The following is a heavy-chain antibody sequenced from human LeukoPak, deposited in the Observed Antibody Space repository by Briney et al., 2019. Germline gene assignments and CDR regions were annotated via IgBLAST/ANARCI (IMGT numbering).Heavy chain of an antibody. V-gene: IGHV4-30-2*01. CDR2: IYHSGST. CDR3: ARECSTSCYHYYYMDV. D-gene: IGHD2-2*01. Sequence: SQTLSLTCTVSGGSISSGGYYWSWIRQPPGKGLEWIGYIYHSGSTYYNPSLKSRVTISVDRSKNQFSLKLSSVTAADTAVYYCARECSTSCYHYYYMDVWGKGTTVTVSS. CDR1: GGSISSGGYY. J-gene: IGHJ6*03.